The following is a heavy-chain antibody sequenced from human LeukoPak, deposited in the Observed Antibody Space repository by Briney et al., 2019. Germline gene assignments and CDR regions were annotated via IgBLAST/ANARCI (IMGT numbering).Heavy chain of an antibody. CDR3: ANARMTMVRRVIENFDY. Sequence: GGSLRLSCAASGFNFSSYAMSWVRQAPGKRLEWVSAISGSGGSTYYADSVKGRFTISRDNSKNTLYLQMNSLRAEDTAVYYCANARMTMVRRVIENFDYWGQGTLVTVSS. V-gene: IGHV3-23*01. J-gene: IGHJ4*02. CDR1: GFNFSSYA. CDR2: ISGSGGST. D-gene: IGHD3-10*01.